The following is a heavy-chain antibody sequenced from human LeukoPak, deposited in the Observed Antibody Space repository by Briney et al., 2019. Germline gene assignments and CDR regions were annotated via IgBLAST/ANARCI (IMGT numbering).Heavy chain of an antibody. CDR3: ARDLYSYNLDAEY. Sequence: SETLSLTCIVPGVSISSSSYYWARVPPPPGQGLEWFGSIYDSSITYDNPSLKIRVTMSIDTSNNQFCLMLSSVTAADTAVYYCARDLYSYNLDAEYWGQGTLVTVSS. CDR1: GVSISSSSYY. D-gene: IGHD5-18*01. J-gene: IGHJ4*02. CDR2: IYDSSIT. V-gene: IGHV4-39*07.